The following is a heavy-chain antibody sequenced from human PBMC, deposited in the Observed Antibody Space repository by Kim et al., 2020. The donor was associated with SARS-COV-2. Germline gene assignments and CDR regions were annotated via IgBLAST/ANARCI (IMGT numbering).Heavy chain of an antibody. Sequence: GGSLRLSCSASGFTFSSYAMHWVRQAPGKGLEYVSAISSNGGSTYYADSVKGRFTISRDNSKNTLYLQMSSLRAEDTAVYYCVKSSDYDYYYYYGMDVWGQGTTVTVSS. CDR1: GFTFSSYA. J-gene: IGHJ6*02. CDR2: ISSNGGST. CDR3: VKSSDYDYYYYYGMDV. D-gene: IGHD5-12*01. V-gene: IGHV3-64D*06.